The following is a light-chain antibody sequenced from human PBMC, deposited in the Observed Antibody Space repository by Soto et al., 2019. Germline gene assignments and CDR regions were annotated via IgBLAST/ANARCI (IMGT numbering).Light chain of an antibody. V-gene: IGKV3-15*01. CDR3: QQYNDWPEYT. Sequence: EIVMTQSPATLSVSPGEIATLSCRASQTVSTNLAWYQQKPGQAPRLLIYGASTRATGIPARFSGSGYGTDFTLTIRSVHYEEFAFYDCQQYNDWPEYTFGQGTKLEIK. J-gene: IGKJ2*01. CDR1: QTVSTN. CDR2: GAS.